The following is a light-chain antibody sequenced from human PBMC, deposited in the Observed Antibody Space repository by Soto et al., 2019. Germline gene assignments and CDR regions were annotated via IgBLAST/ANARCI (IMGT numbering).Light chain of an antibody. J-gene: IGKJ2*01. CDR3: QQRSNWPPRT. V-gene: IGKV3-11*01. CDR1: QSVSTY. CDR2: DAS. Sequence: EIVLTQSPATLSLSPGERATLSCRASQSVSTYLAWYQQKPGQAPRLLIYDASNRATGIPGRFSGSGSGTDFTLTISSLEPEDFAVYYCQQRSNWPPRTFGQGIKLEI.